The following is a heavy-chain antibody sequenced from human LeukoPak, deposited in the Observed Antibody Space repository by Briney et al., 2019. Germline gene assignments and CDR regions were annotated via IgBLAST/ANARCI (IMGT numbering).Heavy chain of an antibody. D-gene: IGHD6-19*01. CDR2: IIPIFGTA. CDR1: GDTFNSYA. V-gene: IGHV1-69*06. CDR3: ATEPLSGAVAGNFDY. Sequence: SVKVSCKASGDTFNSYAISWVRQAPGQGLEWMGGIIPIFGTANYAQKFQGRVTMTEDTSTDTAYMELSSLRSEDTAVYYCATEPLSGAVAGNFDYWGQGTLVTVSS. J-gene: IGHJ4*02.